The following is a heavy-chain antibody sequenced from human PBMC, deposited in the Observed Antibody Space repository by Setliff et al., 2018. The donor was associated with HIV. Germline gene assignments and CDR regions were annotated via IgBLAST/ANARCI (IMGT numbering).Heavy chain of an antibody. CDR1: GYSISRNYY. CDR2: MHGSGNT. Sequence: PSETLSLTCSVSGYSISRNYYWGWIRQSPGKGLEWIASMHGSGNTHYNPSLQSRITISMDTSKNQFSLTLSSVTAADTAIYFCMRYGSRTTGMAGYYYGVDVWGQGTTVTVSS. D-gene: IGHD1-1*01. J-gene: IGHJ6*02. V-gene: IGHV4-38-2*02. CDR3: MRYGSRTTGMAGYYYGVDV.